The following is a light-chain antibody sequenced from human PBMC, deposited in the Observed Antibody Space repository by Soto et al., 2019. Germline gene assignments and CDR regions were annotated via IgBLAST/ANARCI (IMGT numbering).Light chain of an antibody. V-gene: IGKV3-11*01. Sequence: EIVLTQSPATLSLSPGERATLSCRASQSVSTYLDWYQQKAGQAPRLLIYDASNRATGIAARFSGSGSGTDFTLTISSLEPEDCAVYYCKQRSNWLTFGGRTKVEIK. CDR3: KQRSNWLT. CDR1: QSVSTY. J-gene: IGKJ4*01. CDR2: DAS.